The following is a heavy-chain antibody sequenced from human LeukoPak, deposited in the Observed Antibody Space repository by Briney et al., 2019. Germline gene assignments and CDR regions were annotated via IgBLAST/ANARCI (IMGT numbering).Heavy chain of an antibody. V-gene: IGHV3-9*01. CDR1: GFTFDDYA. CDR3: AEDTGYSSSAIFDY. Sequence: GRSLRLSCAASGFTFDDYAMHWVRQAPGKGLEWVSGISWNSGSIGYADSVKGRFTISRDNAKNSLYLQMNSLRAEDTALYYCAEDTGYSSSAIFDYWGQGTLATVSS. J-gene: IGHJ4*02. D-gene: IGHD6-6*01. CDR2: ISWNSGSI.